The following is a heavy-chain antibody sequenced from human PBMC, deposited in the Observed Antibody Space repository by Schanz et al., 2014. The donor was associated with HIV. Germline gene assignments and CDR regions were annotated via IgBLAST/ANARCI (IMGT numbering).Heavy chain of an antibody. D-gene: IGHD3-10*01. J-gene: IGHJ4*02. V-gene: IGHV3-23*01. Sequence: EVQLLESGGGLVQPGGSLRLSCAASGFTFSSYAMTWVRQAPGKGLDWVSTISGSDGDTYYADSVKGRFTISRDNSRNALYLHMNSLRADDTAVYYCARLRGFLWFGDHPYSFDYWGQGTLVTVSS. CDR3: ARLRGFLWFGDHPYSFDY. CDR2: ISGSDGDT. CDR1: GFTFSSYA.